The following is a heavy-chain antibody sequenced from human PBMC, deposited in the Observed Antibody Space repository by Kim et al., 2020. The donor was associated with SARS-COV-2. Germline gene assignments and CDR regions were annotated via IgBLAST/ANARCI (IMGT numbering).Heavy chain of an antibody. CDR3: ASGTGDAFDI. J-gene: IGHJ3*02. V-gene: IGHV3-48*03. D-gene: IGHD1-7*01. CDR2: I. Sequence: IYYADSVKGRFTISRDNDKNSLYLQMNSLRAEDTAVYYCASGTGDAFDIWGQGTMVTVSS.